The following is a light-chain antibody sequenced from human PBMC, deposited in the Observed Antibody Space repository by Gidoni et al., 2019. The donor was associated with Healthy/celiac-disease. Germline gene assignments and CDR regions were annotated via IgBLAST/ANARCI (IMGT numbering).Light chain of an antibody. V-gene: IGLV4-69*01. CDR2: LNSDGSH. CDR3: QTWGTGIVV. CDR1: SGHSSYA. Sequence: HLVLTQSPSASASLGALVKLTCTLSSGHSSYAIAWHQQQPEKGPRYLMKLNSDGSHSKGDGIPDRFSGSSSGAERYLTISSLQSEDEADYYCQTWGTGIVVFGGGTKLTVL. J-gene: IGLJ2*01.